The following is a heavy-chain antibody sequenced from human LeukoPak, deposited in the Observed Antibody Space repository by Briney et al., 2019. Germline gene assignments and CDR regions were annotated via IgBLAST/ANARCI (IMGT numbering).Heavy chain of an antibody. J-gene: IGHJ5*02. V-gene: IGHV3-30-3*01. CDR3: AKEAPDNWNYGAGYNWFDP. CDR1: GFTFSSYA. Sequence: PGGSLRLSCAASGFTFSSYAMHWVRQAPGKGLEWVAVISYDGSNKYYADSVKGRFTISRDNSKNTLYLQMNSLRAEDTAVYYCAKEAPDNWNYGAGYNWFDPWGQGTLVTVSS. CDR2: ISYDGSNK. D-gene: IGHD1-7*01.